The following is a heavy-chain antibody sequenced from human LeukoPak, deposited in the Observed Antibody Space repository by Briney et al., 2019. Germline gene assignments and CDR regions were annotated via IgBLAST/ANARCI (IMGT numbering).Heavy chain of an antibody. V-gene: IGHV1-18*01. Sequence: GASVKVSCKASGYTFTSYGISWVRQAPGQGLEWMGWISVYNGNTNCAQKFQGRVTMTRDTSISTAYMELSRLRSDDTAVYYCARHYYDSSGLPYYFDYWGQGTLVTVSS. D-gene: IGHD3-22*01. J-gene: IGHJ4*02. CDR3: ARHYYDSSGLPYYFDY. CDR1: GYTFTSYG. CDR2: ISVYNGNT.